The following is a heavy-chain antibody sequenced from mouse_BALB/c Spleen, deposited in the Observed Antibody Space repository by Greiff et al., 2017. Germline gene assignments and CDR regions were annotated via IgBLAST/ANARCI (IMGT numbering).Heavy chain of an antibody. D-gene: IGHD2-3*01. CDR1: GYTFTDCN. V-gene: IGHV1S29*02. CDR3: ARSNDGYSPYFDV. J-gene: IGHJ1*01. CDR2: IYPYNGGT. Sequence: EVQLQQSGPELVKPGASVKISCKASGYTFTDCNMHWVKQSHGKSLEWIGYIYPYNGGTGYNQKFKSKATLTVDNSSSTAYMELRSLTSEDSAVYYCARSNDGYSPYFDVWGAGTTVTVSS.